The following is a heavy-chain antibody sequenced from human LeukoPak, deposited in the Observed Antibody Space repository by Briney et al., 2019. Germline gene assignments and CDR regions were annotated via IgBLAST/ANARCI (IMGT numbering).Heavy chain of an antibody. D-gene: IGHD5-12*01. CDR2: ISYDGSNK. Sequence: GGSLILSCAASGFTFSSYGMHWVRQAPGKGLEWVAVISYDGSNKYYADSVKGRFTISRDNSKNTLYLQMNSLRAEDTAVYYCANGGSSGHFDYWGQGTLVTVSS. CDR1: GFTFSSYG. V-gene: IGHV3-30*18. CDR3: ANGGSSGHFDY. J-gene: IGHJ4*02.